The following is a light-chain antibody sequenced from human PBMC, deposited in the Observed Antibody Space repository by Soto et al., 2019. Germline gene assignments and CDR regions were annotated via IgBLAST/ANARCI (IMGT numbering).Light chain of an antibody. CDR3: QQYNDWPPIT. CDR2: DTF. V-gene: IGKV3-15*01. J-gene: IGKJ5*01. CDR1: QSVSGD. Sequence: ETVLTQSPDTLSVSPGERAXXXXXXSQSVSGDLAWYQQKPGQAPXLLIYDTFTGATGIPARFSGSGSGTEFTLTISSLQSEDFAVYYCQQYNDWPPITFGQGTRLEIK.